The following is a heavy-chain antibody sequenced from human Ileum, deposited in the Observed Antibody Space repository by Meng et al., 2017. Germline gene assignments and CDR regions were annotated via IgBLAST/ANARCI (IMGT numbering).Heavy chain of an antibody. CDR2: IYYSGST. CDR3: ARVRYGSESYYSGLDY. J-gene: IGHJ4*02. V-gene: IGHV4-39*07. D-gene: IGHD3-10*01. CDR1: GGSISSSSYY. Sequence: SETLSLTCTVSGGSISSSSYYWGWIRQPPGKGLEWIGSIYYSGSTYYNPSLKSRVTISVDTSKNQFSRKLSSVTAADTAVDYCARVRYGSESYYSGLDYWGQGTLVTVSS.